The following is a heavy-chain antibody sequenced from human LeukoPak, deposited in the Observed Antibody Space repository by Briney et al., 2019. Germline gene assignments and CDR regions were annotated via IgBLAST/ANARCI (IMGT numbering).Heavy chain of an antibody. J-gene: IGHJ6*03. D-gene: IGHD1-26*01. CDR1: GFTFSRYG. V-gene: IGHV3-30*18. CDR2: ISYDGSNK. CDR3: AKLGATTDYYYMDV. Sequence: GSLRLSCAASGFTFSRYGMHWVRQAPGKGLEWVAVISYDGSNKYYADSVKGRFTISRDNSKNTLYLQMNSLRAEDTAVYYCAKLGATTDYYYMDVWGKGTTVTVSS.